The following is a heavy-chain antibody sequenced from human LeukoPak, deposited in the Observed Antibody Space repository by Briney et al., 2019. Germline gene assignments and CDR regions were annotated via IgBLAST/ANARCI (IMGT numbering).Heavy chain of an antibody. V-gene: IGHV3-33*01. CDR3: AREVGYCSGGSCPNWFDP. CDR1: GFTFSSYG. J-gene: IGHJ5*02. CDR2: IWNDGSNK. D-gene: IGHD2-15*01. Sequence: GGSLRLSCAASGFTFSSYGMHWVRQAPGKGLEWVAVIWNDGSNKYYADSVKGRFTISRDNSKNTLYLQMNSLRAEDTAVYYCAREVGYCSGGSCPNWFDPWGQGTLVSVSS.